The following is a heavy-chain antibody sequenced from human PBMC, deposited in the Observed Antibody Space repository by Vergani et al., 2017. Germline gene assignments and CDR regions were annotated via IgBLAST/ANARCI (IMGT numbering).Heavy chain of an antibody. J-gene: IGHJ6*02. V-gene: IGHV3-33*06. D-gene: IGHD3-16*01. CDR2: IWYDGGNK. CDR3: AKDSLGYYGMDV. Sequence: QVQLVESRGGVVQPGRSLRLSCAASGFTFSSYGMHWVRQASGQGLEWVAIIWYDGGNKYYADSVKGRFTISRDNSKNTLYLQMNSLRAEDTAVYYCAKDSLGYYGMDVWGQGTTVTVSS. CDR1: GFTFSSYG.